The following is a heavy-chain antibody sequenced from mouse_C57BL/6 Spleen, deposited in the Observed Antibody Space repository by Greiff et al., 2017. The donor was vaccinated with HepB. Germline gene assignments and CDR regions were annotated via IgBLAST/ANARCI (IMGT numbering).Heavy chain of an antibody. CDR1: GYAFSSYW. CDR3: ARWDGGDGSFYAMDY. Sequence: VQLQQSGAELVKPGASVKISCKAPGYAFSSYWMNWVKQRPGKGLEWIGQIYPGDGDTNYNGKFKGKATLTADKSASTAYMQLSSLTSEDSAVYFCARWDGGDGSFYAMDYWGQGTSVTVSS. CDR2: IYPGDGDT. J-gene: IGHJ4*01. D-gene: IGHD1-1*02. V-gene: IGHV1-80*01.